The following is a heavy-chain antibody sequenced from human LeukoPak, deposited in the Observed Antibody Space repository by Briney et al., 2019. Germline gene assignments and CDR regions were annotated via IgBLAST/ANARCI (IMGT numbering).Heavy chain of an antibody. V-gene: IGHV3-21*01. CDR2: ISSTSSSI. D-gene: IGHD6-13*01. CDR1: GFTFSRYS. CDR3: ARDLDSSSWAF. Sequence: PGGSLRLSCAASGFTFSRYSMNWVRQAPGAGLEWVSTISSTSSSIYYADSVKGRFTISRGNAKNAVYLQMNSLRAEDTAVYYCARDLDSSSWAFGGQGTLVTVSS. J-gene: IGHJ4*02.